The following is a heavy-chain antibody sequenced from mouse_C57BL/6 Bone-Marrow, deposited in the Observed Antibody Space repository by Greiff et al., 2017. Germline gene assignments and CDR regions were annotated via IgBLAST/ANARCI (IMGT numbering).Heavy chain of an antibody. CDR1: GFTFSAYA. Sequence: EVKLVESGGGLVKPGGSLKLSCAASGFTFSAYAMSWVRQTPEKRLEGVATISDGGGSTYYPDNVKGRFTISRDNAKNILYLQMSHLKSEDTAMYYCAREGMVTLDYWGQGTTLTVSS. CDR2: ISDGGGST. V-gene: IGHV5-4*01. CDR3: AREGMVTLDY. D-gene: IGHD2-3*01. J-gene: IGHJ2*01.